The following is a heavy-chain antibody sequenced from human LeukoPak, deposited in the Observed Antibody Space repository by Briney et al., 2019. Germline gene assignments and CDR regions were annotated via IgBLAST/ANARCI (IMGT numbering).Heavy chain of an antibody. V-gene: IGHV4-39*07. CDR3: ARVAIWGSSSPDGDQKHIQFDY. Sequence: PSETLSLTCTVSGGSISSSSYYWGWIRQPPGKGLEWIGSIYYSGSTNYNPSLKSRVTISVDKSKNQFSLKLSSVTAADTAVYYCARVAIWGSSSPDGDQKHIQFDYWGQGTLVTVSS. J-gene: IGHJ4*02. CDR2: IYYSGST. D-gene: IGHD6-6*01. CDR1: GGSISSSSYY.